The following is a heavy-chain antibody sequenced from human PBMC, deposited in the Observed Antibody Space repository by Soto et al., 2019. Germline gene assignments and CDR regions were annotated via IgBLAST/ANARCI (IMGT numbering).Heavy chain of an antibody. J-gene: IGHJ4*02. D-gene: IGHD1-1*01. CDR3: ARGRYGDY. CDR2: ISAHNGNT. V-gene: IGHV1-18*01. Sequence: QAHLVQSGAEVKKPGASVKVSCKASGYTFTSYGITWVRQAPGQGLEWMGWISAHNGNTDYAQKLQGRVIVTRDTSASTAYVELRSLISDDTAVYYCARGRYGDYWGQGALVTVSS. CDR1: GYTFTSYG.